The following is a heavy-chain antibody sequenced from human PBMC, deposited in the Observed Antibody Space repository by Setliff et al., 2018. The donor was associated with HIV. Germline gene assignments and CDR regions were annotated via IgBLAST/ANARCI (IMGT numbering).Heavy chain of an antibody. CDR3: ARDPPRSGWTLDY. J-gene: IGHJ4*02. CDR2: ISSNTDNI. Sequence: SLRLSCAASGFTFNAYAMHWVRQPPGKGLEWVSGISSNTDNIYYADSVTGRFTISRDNAKNSLFLQMNSLRAEDTAVYYCARDPPRSGWTLDYWGQGTPVTVSS. CDR1: GFTFNAYA. V-gene: IGHV3-9*01. D-gene: IGHD6-19*01.